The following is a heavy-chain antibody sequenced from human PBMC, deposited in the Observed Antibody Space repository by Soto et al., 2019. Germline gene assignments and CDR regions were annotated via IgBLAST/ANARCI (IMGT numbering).Heavy chain of an antibody. CDR3: ARGDGVAGAAFDI. D-gene: IGHD6-19*01. V-gene: IGHV4-4*02. Sequence: PSETLSLTCAVSGGSISSSNWWSWVRQPPGKGLEWIGEIYHSGSTNYNPSLKSRVTISADKSKNQFSLKLSSVTAADTAVYYCARGDGVAGAAFDIWGQGTMVTVSS. J-gene: IGHJ3*02. CDR1: GGSISSSNW. CDR2: IYHSGST.